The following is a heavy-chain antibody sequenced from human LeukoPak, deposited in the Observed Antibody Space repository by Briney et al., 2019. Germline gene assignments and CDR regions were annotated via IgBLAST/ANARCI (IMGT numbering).Heavy chain of an antibody. CDR1: GFTFSSYA. D-gene: IGHD1-26*01. V-gene: IGHV3-30-3*01. J-gene: IGHJ4*02. CDR2: ISYDGSNK. Sequence: PGGSLRLSFAASGFTFSSYAMHWVRQAPGKGLEWVAVISYDGSNKYYADSVKGRFTISRDNSKNTLYLQMNSLRAEDTAVYYCARDQKWELRYLFDYWGQGTLVTVSS. CDR3: ARDQKWELRYLFDY.